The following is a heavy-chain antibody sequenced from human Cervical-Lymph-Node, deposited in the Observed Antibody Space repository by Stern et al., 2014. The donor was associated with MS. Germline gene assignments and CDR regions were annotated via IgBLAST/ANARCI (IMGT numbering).Heavy chain of an antibody. J-gene: IGHJ6*02. D-gene: IGHD2-21*02. CDR2: SDSSGGKI. CDR1: GFDFDSYS. Sequence: EVQLVESGGGLVKPGGTLRLSCIASGFDFDSYSMSWVRRVPGKGLERFASSDSSGGKIFYADSVKGRFTISRDNSMKSLYLQMKSLRLEDTATYYCASPHCGGDCWANDQYTMDVWGQGTTVTVAS. CDR3: ASPHCGGDCWANDQYTMDV. V-gene: IGHV3-21*01.